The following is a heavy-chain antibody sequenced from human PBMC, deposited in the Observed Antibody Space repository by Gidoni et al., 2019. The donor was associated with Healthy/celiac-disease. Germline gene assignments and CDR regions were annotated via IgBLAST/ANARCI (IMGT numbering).Heavy chain of an antibody. J-gene: IGHJ4*02. CDR3: ARASDITMVRGVMNY. CDR1: GYTFTGYY. Sequence: QVQLLQSGAEVKKPGASVKASCKASGYTFTGYYMHWVRQAPGQGLEWMGRINPNSGGTNYAQKFQGSVTMTRDTSISTAYMELSRLRSDDTAVYYCARASDITMVRGVMNYWGQGTLVTVSS. CDR2: INPNSGGT. V-gene: IGHV1-2*06. D-gene: IGHD3-10*01.